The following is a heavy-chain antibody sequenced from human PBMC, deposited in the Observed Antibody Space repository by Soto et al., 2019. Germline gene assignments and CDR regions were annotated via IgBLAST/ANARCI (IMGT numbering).Heavy chain of an antibody. J-gene: IGHJ4*02. CDR1: GFTFSTFA. CDR2: LSGRGGTI. CDR3: AKDTYGALGDY. D-gene: IGHD4-17*01. V-gene: IGHV3-23*01. Sequence: EEQLLESGGGLVQPGGSLRLSCAASGFTFSTFAMSWVRQAPGKGLEWVSALSGRGGTIYYADSVKGRFTISRDNSKNTLYLQMNSLRVEDTAIYYCAKDTYGALGDYWGQGTLVTVSS.